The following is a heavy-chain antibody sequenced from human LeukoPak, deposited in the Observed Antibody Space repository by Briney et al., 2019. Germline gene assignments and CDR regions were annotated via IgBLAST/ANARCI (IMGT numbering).Heavy chain of an antibody. CDR1: EITFTNYW. CDR2: LKQDGSQK. V-gene: IGHV3-7*01. J-gene: IGHJ4*02. D-gene: IGHD3-3*01. Sequence: PGGSLRLSCAASEITFTNYWMTWVRQAPGKGLEWVASLKQDGSQKFYVDSVKGRFTISRDNAKNSLYLQMNGPRAEDTAVYYCVNGVVNAYRFDYWGQGTLVTVSS. CDR3: VNGVVNAYRFDY.